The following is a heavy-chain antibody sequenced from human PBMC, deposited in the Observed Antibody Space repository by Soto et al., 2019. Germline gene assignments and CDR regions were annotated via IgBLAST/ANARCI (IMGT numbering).Heavy chain of an antibody. V-gene: IGHV3-74*01. Sequence: PGGSLRLSCAASGFTFSSYWMHWVRQAPGKGLVWVSRINSDGSSTSYADSVKGRFTISRDNAKNTLYLQMNSLRAEDTAVYYCARDLVGYCTNGVCYGRVFDYWGQGTLVTVSS. CDR3: ARDLVGYCTNGVCYGRVFDY. J-gene: IGHJ4*02. CDR1: GFTFSSYW. D-gene: IGHD2-8*01. CDR2: INSDGSST.